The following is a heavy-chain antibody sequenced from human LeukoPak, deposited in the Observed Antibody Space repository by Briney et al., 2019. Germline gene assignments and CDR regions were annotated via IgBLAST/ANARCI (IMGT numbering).Heavy chain of an antibody. V-gene: IGHV1-2*02. J-gene: IGHJ4*02. CDR2: INPNSGGT. D-gene: IGHD2-2*01. CDR1: GCTFTGYF. CDR3: ASSIVYCSSTSCYFN. Sequence: GASVKVSCKASGCTFTGYFMHWVRQAPGQGLEWMGWINPNSGGTNYAQKSQGRVTMTRDTSISTAYMELSRLRSDDTAVYYCASSIVYCSSTSCYFNWGQGTLVTVSS.